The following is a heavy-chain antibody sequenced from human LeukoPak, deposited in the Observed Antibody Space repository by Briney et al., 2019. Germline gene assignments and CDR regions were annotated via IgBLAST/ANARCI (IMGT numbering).Heavy chain of an antibody. CDR3: ARDYGGNLHFDY. V-gene: IGHV3-53*01. CDR2: IYSGGST. J-gene: IGHJ4*02. Sequence: GGPLRLSCAASGFTVSSNYMSWVRQAPGKGLEWVPVIYSGGSTYYADSVKGRFTISRDNSKNTLYLQMNSLRAEDTAVYYCARDYGGNLHFDYWGQGTLVTVSS. CDR1: GFTVSSNY. D-gene: IGHD4-23*01.